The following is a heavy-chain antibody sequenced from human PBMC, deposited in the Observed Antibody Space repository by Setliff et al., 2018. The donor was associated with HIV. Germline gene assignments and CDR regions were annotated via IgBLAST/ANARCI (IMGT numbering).Heavy chain of an antibody. J-gene: IGHJ3*02. CDR1: GYTFTSYT. CDR3: ARNPDSGYDSGAFDI. Sequence: ASVKVSCKASGYTFTSYTMHWVRQAPGQRLEWMGWINSGNGNTKYSQKFQGRVTITRDISAITAYMELSSLISEDTAVYYCARNPDSGYDSGAFDIWGQGTMGTVSS. V-gene: IGHV1-3*01. D-gene: IGHD5-12*01. CDR2: INSGNGNT.